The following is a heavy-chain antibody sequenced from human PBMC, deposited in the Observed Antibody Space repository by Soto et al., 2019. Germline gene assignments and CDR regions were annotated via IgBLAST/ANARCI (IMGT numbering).Heavy chain of an antibody. V-gene: IGHV2-5*02. J-gene: IGHJ4*02. Sequence: QITLKESGPTLVRPPQTLTLTCTFSGFSLTSGVGVGWIRQPPGKALEWLALIYWDDDKRYSPSLKNRLTITKDTAKNHVGLTMTNVGPVDTATYFCAHIDPEIVTVGGHGGFDYWGQGTLITVSS. D-gene: IGHD5-12*01. CDR3: AHIDPEIVTVGGHGGFDY. CDR2: IYWDDDK. CDR1: GFSLTSGVG.